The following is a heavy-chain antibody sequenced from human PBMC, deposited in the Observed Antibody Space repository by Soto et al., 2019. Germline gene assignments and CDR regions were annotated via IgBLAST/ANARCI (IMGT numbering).Heavy chain of an antibody. J-gene: IGHJ6*02. CDR2: IKQDGSEK. CDR1: GFTFSSYW. Sequence: GGSLRLSCAASGFTFSSYWMSWVRQAPGKGLEWVANIKQDGSEKYYVDSVKGRFTISRDNAKNSLYLQMNSLRAEDTAVYYCASIAARFSYGMDVWGQGTTVTVSS. CDR3: ASIAARFSYGMDV. D-gene: IGHD6-6*01. V-gene: IGHV3-7*01.